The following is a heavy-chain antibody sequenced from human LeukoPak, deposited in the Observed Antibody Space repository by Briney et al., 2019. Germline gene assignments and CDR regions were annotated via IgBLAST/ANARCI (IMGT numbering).Heavy chain of an antibody. J-gene: IGHJ5*02. CDR1: GGSFSGYY. D-gene: IGHD2-2*01. CDR2: INHSGST. Sequence: SETLSLTCAVYGGSFSGYYWSWIRQPPGKGLEWIGEINHSGSTNYNPSLKSRVTISVDTSKNQFSLKLSSVTAADTAVYYCARGGCCSSTSCYRYWFDPWGQGTLVTVSS. CDR3: ARGGCCSSTSCYRYWFDP. V-gene: IGHV4-34*01.